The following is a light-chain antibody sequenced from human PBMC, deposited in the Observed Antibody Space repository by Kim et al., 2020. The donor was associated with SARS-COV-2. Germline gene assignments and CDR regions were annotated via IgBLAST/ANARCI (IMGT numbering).Light chain of an antibody. J-gene: IGLJ3*02. CDR3: SSYTSSSTFV. CDR2: DVS. CDR1: SSDVGGYNY. V-gene: IGLV2-14*04. Sequence: GQSITISCTGTSSDVGGYNYVSWNQQHPGKAPKLLIYDVSKRPSGVSDRFSGSKSGNTASLTISGLQAEDESDYHCSSYTSSSTFVFGGGTQLTVL.